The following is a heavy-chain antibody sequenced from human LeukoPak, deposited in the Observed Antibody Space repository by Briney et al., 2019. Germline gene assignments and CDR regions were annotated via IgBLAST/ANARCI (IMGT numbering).Heavy chain of an antibody. CDR3: ARGPVVAATSEYFQH. CDR1: GGTFSSYA. V-gene: IGHV1-69*06. Sequence: SVKVSCKASGGTFSSYAISWVRQAPGQGLEWMGGIIPIFGTANYAQKFQGRVTITADKSTRTAYMELSSLRSEDTAVYYCARGPVVAATSEYFQHWGQGTLVTVSS. J-gene: IGHJ1*01. D-gene: IGHD2-15*01. CDR2: IIPIFGTA.